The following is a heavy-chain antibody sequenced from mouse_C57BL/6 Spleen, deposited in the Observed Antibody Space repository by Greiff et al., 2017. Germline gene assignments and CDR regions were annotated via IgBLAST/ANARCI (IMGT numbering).Heavy chain of an antibody. CDR2: ISYDGSN. J-gene: IGHJ2*01. CDR3: ARKLRLGYYFDY. V-gene: IGHV3-6*01. D-gene: IGHD4-1*01. CDR1: GYSITSGYY. Sequence: EVKLMESGPGLVKPSQSLSLTCSVTGYSITSGYYWNWIRQFPGNKLEWMGYISYDGSNNYNPSLKNRISITRDTSKNQFFLKLNSVTTEDTATYYCARKLRLGYYFDYWGQGTTLTVSS.